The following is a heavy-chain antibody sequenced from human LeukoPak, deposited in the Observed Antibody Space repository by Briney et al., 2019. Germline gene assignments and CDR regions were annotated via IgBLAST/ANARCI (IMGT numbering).Heavy chain of an antibody. CDR1: GYTFTSYY. J-gene: IGHJ5*02. Sequence: ASVKVSCKASGYTFTSYYMHWVRQAPGQGLEWMGIINPSGGSTSYAQKFQGRVTMTRDTSTSTVYMELSSLRSEDTAVYYCAREGIVGATDRHGWFDPWGQGTLVTVSS. V-gene: IGHV1-46*01. D-gene: IGHD1-26*01. CDR3: AREGIVGATDRHGWFDP. CDR2: INPSGGST.